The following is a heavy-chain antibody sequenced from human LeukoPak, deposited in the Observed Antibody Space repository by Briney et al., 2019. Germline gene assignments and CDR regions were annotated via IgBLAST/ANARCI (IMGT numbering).Heavy chain of an antibody. Sequence: GGSLRLSCAASGFTFSSYWMSWVRQAPGKGLEWVANIKQDGREKYYVDSVKGRFTISRDNAKNSLYLQMNSLRAEDTAVYYCARGSLGGWYDYADYWGQGTPVTVSS. CDR3: ARGSLGGWYDYADY. D-gene: IGHD6-19*01. CDR2: IKQDGREK. V-gene: IGHV3-7*01. CDR1: GFTFSSYW. J-gene: IGHJ4*02.